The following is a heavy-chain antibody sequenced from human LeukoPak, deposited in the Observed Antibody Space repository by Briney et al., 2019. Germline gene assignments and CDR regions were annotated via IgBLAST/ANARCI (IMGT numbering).Heavy chain of an antibody. Sequence: AGGSLSLSCAASGFTFSSYAMSWVRQAPGKGLVWVSGISGSGASANYADSVKGRFTISRDFSKNTLDLQMRSLRAEETAVYYCAKDKVAAAGPYYFDFWGQGALVTVSS. D-gene: IGHD6-13*01. CDR3: AKDKVAAAGPYYFDF. V-gene: IGHV3-23*01. CDR2: ISGSGASA. CDR1: GFTFSSYA. J-gene: IGHJ4*02.